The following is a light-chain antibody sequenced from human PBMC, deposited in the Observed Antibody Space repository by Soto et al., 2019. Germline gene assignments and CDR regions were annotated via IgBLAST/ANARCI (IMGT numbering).Light chain of an antibody. V-gene: IGKV1-5*03. CDR1: QSIISW. J-gene: IGKJ3*01. Sequence: DIQMTQSPSTLYASVGDRVTITCRASQSIISWLSWYHQKPWKAPMLLIYKASSLESGVPSRFSGSGSVTEFTLTVSSLQPDDFATYYCQQSFTFGPGTKVDIQ. CDR2: KAS. CDR3: QQSFT.